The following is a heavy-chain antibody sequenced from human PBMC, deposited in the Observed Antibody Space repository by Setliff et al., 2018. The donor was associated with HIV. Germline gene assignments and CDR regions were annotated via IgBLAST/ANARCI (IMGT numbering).Heavy chain of an antibody. Sequence: GGSLRLSCGASGFSFGNHWMYWVRQAPGKGLVWVSRINSDGSITDYADSVKGRFTISRDNAKNTLYMQMNSLRAEDTAVYYCARPYTVWVYGMDLCGQGTTVTVSS. J-gene: IGHJ6*02. V-gene: IGHV3-74*01. CDR2: INSDGSIT. CDR3: ARPYTVWVYGMDL. D-gene: IGHD2-8*01. CDR1: GFSFGNHW.